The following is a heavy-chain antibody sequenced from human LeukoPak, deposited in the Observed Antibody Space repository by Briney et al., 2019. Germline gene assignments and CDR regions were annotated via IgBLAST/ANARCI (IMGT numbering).Heavy chain of an antibody. J-gene: IGHJ4*02. D-gene: IGHD6-13*01. CDR1: GDSISNSGYY. Sequence: ESAETLSLTCTVSGDSISNSGYYWDWIRQSPGKGLEWIGSINHSGTTYYEPSVKSRVTISVDASKNQFSLKLSSVTAADTTIYYCARKKLVARGYFDFWGRGIPVTVSS. CDR2: INHSGTT. CDR3: ARKKLVARGYFDF. V-gene: IGHV4-39*01.